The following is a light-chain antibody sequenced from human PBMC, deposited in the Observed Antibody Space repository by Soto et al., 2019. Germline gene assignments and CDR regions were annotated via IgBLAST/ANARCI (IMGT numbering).Light chain of an antibody. J-gene: IGLJ1*01. Sequence: QSALTQPASVSGSPGQSITISCTGTSSDVGGYNYVSWYQQQSGKAPKLMIHEVSNRPSGVSNRFSGSKSGNTASLTISGLQAEDEADYYCSSFTGSRAYVFGTGTKATVL. CDR1: SSDVGGYNY. CDR3: SSFTGSRAYV. V-gene: IGLV2-14*01. CDR2: EVS.